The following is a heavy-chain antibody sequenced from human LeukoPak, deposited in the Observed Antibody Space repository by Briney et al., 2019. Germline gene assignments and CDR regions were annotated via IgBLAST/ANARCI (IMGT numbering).Heavy chain of an antibody. D-gene: IGHD3-16*01. CDR1: GYTVTSYY. CDR2: LNPSGGST. J-gene: IGHJ4*02. CDR3: ARDEVRGGAPAYYFDY. V-gene: IGHV1-46*01. Sequence: GASVKVSCKASGYTVTSYYMHWVRQAPGQGLEWMGILNPSGGSTSYAQKFQGRATLTRATSTSTVYMELSSLRSEDTAVYYCARDEVRGGAPAYYFDYWGQGTLVTVSS.